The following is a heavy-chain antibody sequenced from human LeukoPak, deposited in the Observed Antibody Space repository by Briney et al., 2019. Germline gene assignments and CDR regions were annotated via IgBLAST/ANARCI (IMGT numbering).Heavy chain of an antibody. CDR3: ARGEERIQLWFTFDY. D-gene: IGHD5-18*01. J-gene: IGHJ4*02. Sequence: SVKVSCKASGGTFSSYAISWVRQAPGQGLEWMGGIIPIFGTANYAQKFQGRVTITADESTSTAYMELSSLRSEDTAVYYCARGEERIQLWFTFDYWGQGTLVTASS. CDR1: GGTFSSYA. CDR2: IIPIFGTA. V-gene: IGHV1-69*13.